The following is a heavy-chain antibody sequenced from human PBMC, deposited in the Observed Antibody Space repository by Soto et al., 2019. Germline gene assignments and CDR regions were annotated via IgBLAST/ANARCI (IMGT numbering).Heavy chain of an antibody. D-gene: IGHD5-18*01. CDR1: GFTFSSYS. J-gene: IGHJ6*03. Sequence: GGSLRLSCAASGFTFSSYSMNWVRQAPGKGLEWVSYISSSSTIYYADSVKGRFTISRDNAKNSLYLQMNSLRAEDTAVYYCARNGYSYGPEYYYYMDVWGKGTTVTVSS. V-gene: IGHV3-48*01. CDR3: ARNGYSYGPEYYYYMDV. CDR2: ISSSSTI.